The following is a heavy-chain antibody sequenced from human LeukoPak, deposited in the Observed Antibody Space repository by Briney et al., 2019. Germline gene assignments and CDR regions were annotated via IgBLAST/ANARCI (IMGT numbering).Heavy chain of an antibody. D-gene: IGHD4-11*01. V-gene: IGHV4-38-2*01. CDR2: IYHSGST. Sequence: KPSETLSLTCAVSGYSISSGYYWGWIRQPPGKGLEWIGSIYHSGSTYYNPSLKSRVTISVDTSKNQFSLKLSSVTAADTAVYYCARGAPTYSTPLDYWGQGTLVTVSS. J-gene: IGHJ4*02. CDR3: ARGAPTYSTPLDY. CDR1: GYSISSGYY.